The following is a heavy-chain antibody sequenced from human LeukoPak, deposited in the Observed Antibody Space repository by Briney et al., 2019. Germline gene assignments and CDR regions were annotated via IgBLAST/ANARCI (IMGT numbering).Heavy chain of an antibody. J-gene: IGHJ3*02. Sequence: GVSLRLSCAASGFTFSSYSMNWVRQAPGKGLEGFSSISNSNSYIYYADSVKGRFTISRDNAKNSLYLQMNSLRAEDTDVYYCAREFDSGYDFDAFDIWGQGTMVTVSS. CDR1: GFTFSSYS. CDR2: ISNSNSYI. D-gene: IGHD5-12*01. V-gene: IGHV3-21*01. CDR3: AREFDSGYDFDAFDI.